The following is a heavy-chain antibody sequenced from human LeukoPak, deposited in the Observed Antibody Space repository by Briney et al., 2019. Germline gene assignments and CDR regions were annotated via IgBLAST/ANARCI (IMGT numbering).Heavy chain of an antibody. CDR3: ARSEYSSGWFDY. Sequence: ASVKVSCKASGYTFTSYGISWVRQAPGQGLEWMGWISAYNGNTNYAQMLQGRVTMTTDTSTSTAYMELRSLRSDDTAVYYCARSEYSSGWFDYWGQGALVIVSS. J-gene: IGHJ5*01. V-gene: IGHV1-18*01. CDR1: GYTFTSYG. D-gene: IGHD3-22*01. CDR2: ISAYNGNT.